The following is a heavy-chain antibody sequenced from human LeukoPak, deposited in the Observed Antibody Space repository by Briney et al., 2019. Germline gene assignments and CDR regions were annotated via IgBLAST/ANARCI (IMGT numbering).Heavy chain of an antibody. Sequence: PGGSLRLSCAVSGFTFSSYTINWVRQAPGKGLEWVSSINIYYADSVKGRFTISRDNAKNSLSLQMNSLRAEDTAVYYCARDRLLEDRDYHYYYYMDVWGIGTTVTVSS. CDR1: GFTFSSYT. J-gene: IGHJ6*03. D-gene: IGHD1-1*01. V-gene: IGHV3-21*01. CDR2: INI. CDR3: ARDRLLEDRDYHYYYYMDV.